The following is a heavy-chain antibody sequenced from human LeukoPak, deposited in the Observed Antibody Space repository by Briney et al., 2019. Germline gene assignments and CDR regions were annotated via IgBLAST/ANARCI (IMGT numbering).Heavy chain of an antibody. Sequence: ASVKVSCKASGGTFSSYAISWVRQAPGQGLEWMGRIIPILGIANYAQKFQGRVTITADKSTSTAYMEPSSLRSEDTAVYYCARIDTGIVGANGAFDIWGQGTMVTVSS. J-gene: IGHJ3*02. CDR1: GGTFSSYA. CDR3: ARIDTGIVGANGAFDI. CDR2: IIPILGIA. V-gene: IGHV1-69*04. D-gene: IGHD1-26*01.